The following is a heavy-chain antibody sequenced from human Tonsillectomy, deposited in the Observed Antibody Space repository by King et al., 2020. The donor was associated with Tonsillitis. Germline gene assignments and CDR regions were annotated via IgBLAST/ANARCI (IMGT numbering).Heavy chain of an antibody. CDR2: ISAYNGNT. V-gene: IGHV1-18*01. J-gene: IGHJ6*02. Sequence: QLVQSGAEVKKPGASVNVSCKASGYTFTSYGISWVRQAPGQGLEWMGWISAYNGNTNYAQKLQGRVTMTTDTSTSTAYMELRSLRSDDTAVYYCASNIAVAGIEYYYYGMDVWGQGTTVTVSS. CDR1: GYTFTSYG. D-gene: IGHD6-19*01. CDR3: ASNIAVAGIEYYYYGMDV.